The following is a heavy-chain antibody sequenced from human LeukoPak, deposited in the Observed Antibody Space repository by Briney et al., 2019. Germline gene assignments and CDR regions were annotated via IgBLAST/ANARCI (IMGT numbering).Heavy chain of an antibody. CDR3: ARGAPNWFDP. Sequence: SETLSLTCTVAGGSVSSANYYWSWIRQPPGKGLEWIGYFFYSGSTDYNPSLKSRVTISVDTSKNQFSLRLSSVTAAGTAVYYCARGAPNWFDPWGQGTLVTVSS. V-gene: IGHV4-61*01. J-gene: IGHJ5*02. CDR1: GGSVSSANYY. CDR2: FFYSGST. D-gene: IGHD3-16*01.